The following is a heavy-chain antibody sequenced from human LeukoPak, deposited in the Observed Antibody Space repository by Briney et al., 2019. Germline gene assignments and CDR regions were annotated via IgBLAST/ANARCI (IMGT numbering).Heavy chain of an antibody. CDR1: GFPFSIYR. Sequence: GSLRLSCEASGFPFSIYRMTWVRQAPGQGLEWIAYIHLSGTPIHYAEPVKGRFSISRDNARNSLYLQMDNLRAEDTGVYYCARDRGYARTNSGGYPVFDLWGQGTQVAVSS. CDR2: IHLSGTPI. J-gene: IGHJ4*02. CDR3: ARDRGYARTNSGGYPVFDL. V-gene: IGHV3-48*03. D-gene: IGHD2-15*01.